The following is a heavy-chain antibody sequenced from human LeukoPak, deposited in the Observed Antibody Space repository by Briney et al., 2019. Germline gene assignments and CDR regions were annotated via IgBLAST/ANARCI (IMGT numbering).Heavy chain of an antibody. V-gene: IGHV4-31*03. J-gene: IGHJ5*02. D-gene: IGHD3-9*01. CDR1: GGSISSGNYY. CDR3: ARDYTGYSPLDP. CDR2: IYSSGST. Sequence: SETLSLTCTVSGGSISSGNYYWSWIRQHPGKGLEWIGYIYSSGSTYYNPSLKSRVTISVDTSENQFSLKLSSVTAADTAVYYCARDYTGYSPLDPWGQGTLVTVSS.